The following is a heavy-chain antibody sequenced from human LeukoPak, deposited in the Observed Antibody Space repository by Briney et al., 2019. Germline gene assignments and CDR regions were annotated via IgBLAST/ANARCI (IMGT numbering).Heavy chain of an antibody. Sequence: HPGGSLRLSCAASGFTFSGYWMSWVRQAPGKGLEWVANIKQDGSEKYYVDSVKGRLTISRDNAKNSLFLQMNSLRAEDTAIYYCARALGSVADFWGQGTMVTVSS. CDR3: ARALGSVADF. D-gene: IGHD6-6*01. J-gene: IGHJ4*02. V-gene: IGHV3-7*02. CDR2: IKQDGSEK. CDR1: GFTFSGYW.